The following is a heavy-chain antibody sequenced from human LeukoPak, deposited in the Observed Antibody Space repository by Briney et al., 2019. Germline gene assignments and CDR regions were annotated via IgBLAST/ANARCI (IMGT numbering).Heavy chain of an antibody. J-gene: IGHJ1*01. CDR3: ARGNSYYDTSGYFPWESFQH. V-gene: IGHV4-59*01. Sequence: SETLSLTCTVSGGSTSTYYWSWIRQPPGKGLEWIGYIFYSGSTNYNPSLKSRVTISVDTSKNQFSLKLSSVTAADTAVYYCARGNSYYDTSGYFPWESFQHWGQGTLVTVSS. CDR2: IFYSGST. CDR1: GGSTSTYY. D-gene: IGHD3-22*01.